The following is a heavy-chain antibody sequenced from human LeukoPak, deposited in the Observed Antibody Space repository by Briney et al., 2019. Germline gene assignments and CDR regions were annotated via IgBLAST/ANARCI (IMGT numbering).Heavy chain of an antibody. CDR2: MWHDGSNK. V-gene: IGHV3-30*02. CDR3: AKIDRDYSNLLTRYGMDV. CDR1: GFTFSSYG. Sequence: GGSLRLSCATSGFTFSSYGMHWVRQAPGKGLEWVAVMWHDGSNKYYADSVKGRFTISRDNSKDTLYLQMNSLRAEDTAVYYCAKIDRDYSNLLTRYGMDVWGQGTTVTVSS. D-gene: IGHD4-11*01. J-gene: IGHJ6*02.